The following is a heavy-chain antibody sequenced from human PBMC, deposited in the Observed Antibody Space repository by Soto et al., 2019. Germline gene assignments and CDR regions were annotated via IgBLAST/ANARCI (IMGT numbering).Heavy chain of an antibody. J-gene: IGHJ3*02. CDR1: GFTFSSDS. D-gene: IGHD2-15*01. V-gene: IGHV3-21*01. Sequence: GGSLRLSCAASGFTFSSDSMNWVRQAPGKGLEWVSSISSSSSYIYYADSVKGRFTISRDNAKNSLYLQMNSLRAEDTAVYYCASDMKSPPTGYCSGGSCYDAFDIWGKGTMVTVSS. CDR3: ASDMKSPPTGYCSGGSCYDAFDI. CDR2: ISSSSSYI.